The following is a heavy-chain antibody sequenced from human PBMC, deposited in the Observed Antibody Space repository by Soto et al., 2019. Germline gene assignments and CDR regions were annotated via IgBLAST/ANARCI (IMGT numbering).Heavy chain of an antibody. CDR3: ARDYPGAYYYYYMDV. D-gene: IGHD3-10*01. V-gene: IGHV3-66*01. CDR1: GFTVSSNY. J-gene: IGHJ6*03. CDR2: IYSGGST. Sequence: GGSLRLSCAASGFTVSSNYMSWVRQAPGKGLEWVSVIYSGGSTYYADSVKGRFTISRDNSKNTLYLQMNSLRAEDTAVYYCARDYPGAYYYYYMDVWGKGTTVTVSS.